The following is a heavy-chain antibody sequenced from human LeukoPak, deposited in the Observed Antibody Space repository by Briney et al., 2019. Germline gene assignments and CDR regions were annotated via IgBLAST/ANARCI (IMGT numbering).Heavy chain of an antibody. CDR2: IVVGSGNT. J-gene: IGHJ4*02. Sequence: ASLKVSCKASGYTFTGYYMHWVRQAPGQRLEWIGWIVVGSGNTNYAQKFQERVTITRDMSTSTAYMELSSLRSEDTAVYYCAAEPFGTYYGFDYWGQGTLVTVSS. D-gene: IGHD1-26*01. CDR1: GYTFTGYY. V-gene: IGHV1-58*02. CDR3: AAEPFGTYYGFDY.